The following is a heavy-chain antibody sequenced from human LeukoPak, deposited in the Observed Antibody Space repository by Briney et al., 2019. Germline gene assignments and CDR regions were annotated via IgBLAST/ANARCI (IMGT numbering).Heavy chain of an antibody. V-gene: IGHV1-2*02. CDR1: GYALTGNY. Sequence: ASVRVSCKSCGYALTGNYMHWVRQAPGQGLGWMGWINPNSGGTNYAQKFHGRVTMTRDTSISTAYMELRRLRSDDTAVYYCARVYPYYYDSSGYYTFDYWGQGTLVTVSS. J-gene: IGHJ4*02. CDR3: ARVYPYYYDSSGYYTFDY. D-gene: IGHD3-22*01. CDR2: INPNSGGT.